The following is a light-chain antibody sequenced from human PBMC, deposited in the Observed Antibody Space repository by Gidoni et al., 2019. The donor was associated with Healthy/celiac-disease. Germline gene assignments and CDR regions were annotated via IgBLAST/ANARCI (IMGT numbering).Light chain of an antibody. V-gene: IGKV3-20*01. Sequence: LLTQSPGTLSLSPGERATLSCRASQSVSSSYLAWYQQKPGQAPRLLIYGASSRATGIPDRFSGSGSGTDFTLTISRLEPEDFAVYYCQQYGSSPFITFGQGTRLEIK. CDR3: QQYGSSPFIT. CDR1: QSVSSSY. CDR2: GAS. J-gene: IGKJ5*01.